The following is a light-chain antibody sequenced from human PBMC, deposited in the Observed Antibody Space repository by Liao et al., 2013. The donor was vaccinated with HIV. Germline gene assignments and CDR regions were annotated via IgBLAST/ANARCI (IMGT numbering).Light chain of an antibody. Sequence: SYELTQPPSVSVAPGKTARITCGGNNIGSKSVHWYQQKPGQAPVLVIYKDNGRPSGIPERFSGSSSGTTVTLTISGVQAEDEADYYCQSADSSGTCPVFGGGTKLTVL. CDR3: QSADSSGTCPV. J-gene: IGLJ3*02. CDR2: KDN. V-gene: IGLV3-25*03. CDR1: NIGSKS.